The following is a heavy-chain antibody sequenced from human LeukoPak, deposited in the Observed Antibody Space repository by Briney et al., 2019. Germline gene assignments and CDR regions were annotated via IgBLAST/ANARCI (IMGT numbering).Heavy chain of an antibody. Sequence: ASVTVSCKASGYTFTSYDINWVRQANGQGLEWMGWMNPNSGNTGYAQKFQGRVTITRNTSISTAYMELSSLRSEDTAVYYCARDRTGTTSYYYMDVWGKGTTVTVSS. D-gene: IGHD1-7*01. CDR2: MNPNSGNT. CDR1: GYTFTSYD. J-gene: IGHJ6*03. CDR3: ARDRTGTTSYYYMDV. V-gene: IGHV1-8*01.